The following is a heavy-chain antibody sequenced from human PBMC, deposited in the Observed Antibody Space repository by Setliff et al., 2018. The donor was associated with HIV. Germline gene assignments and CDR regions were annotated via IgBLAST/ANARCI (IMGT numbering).Heavy chain of an antibody. Sequence: GESLKISCKGSGYIFSNYWVGWVRQMPGNGLEWMGLIWPDDSDTMYSPSFQGQVTISADKSISTAYLQWSSLKASDTAMHYCARPQSSGWYGGDAFDIWGQGTMVTVSS. CDR1: GYIFSNYW. J-gene: IGHJ3*02. CDR2: IWPDDSDT. V-gene: IGHV5-51*01. D-gene: IGHD6-19*01. CDR3: ARPQSSGWYGGDAFDI.